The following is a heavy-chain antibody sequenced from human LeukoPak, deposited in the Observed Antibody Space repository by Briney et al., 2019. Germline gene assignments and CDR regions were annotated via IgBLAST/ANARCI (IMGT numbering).Heavy chain of an antibody. CDR2: IYSGGTT. D-gene: IGHD4-23*01. V-gene: IGHV3-53*01. CDR1: GLTVSRNY. J-gene: IGHJ4*02. CDR3: ARRAGGYSHPYDY. Sequence: PGGSLRLSCAASGLTVSRNYMSWVRQAPGKGLEWVSLIYSGGTTYYADSVKGRFTISRDNSKNTLYLQMNSLRAEDTAVYYCARRAGGYSHPYDYWGQGILVTVSS.